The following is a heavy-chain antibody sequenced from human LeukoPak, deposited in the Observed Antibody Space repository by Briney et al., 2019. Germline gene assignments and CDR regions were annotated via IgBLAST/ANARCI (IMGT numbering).Heavy chain of an antibody. CDR2: ISYDGSNK. Sequence: GGSLRLSCAASGFTFSSYAMHWVRQAPGKGLEWVAVISYDGSNKYYADSVKGRFTISRDNSKNTLYLQMNSLRAEDTAVYYCARILTTVTTVEYWGQGTLVTVSS. J-gene: IGHJ4*02. V-gene: IGHV3-30-3*01. CDR1: GFTFSSYA. D-gene: IGHD4-17*01. CDR3: ARILTTVTTVEY.